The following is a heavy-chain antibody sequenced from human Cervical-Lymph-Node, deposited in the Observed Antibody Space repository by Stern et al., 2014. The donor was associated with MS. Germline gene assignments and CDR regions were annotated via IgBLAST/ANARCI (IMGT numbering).Heavy chain of an antibody. CDR2: ISGYNGDT. J-gene: IGHJ4*02. CDR3: ARVPTGPRMVHYLDF. D-gene: IGHD3-10*01. CDR1: GYTFSYYG. Sequence: QVQLVQSGGEVKKPGASVKVSCKASGYTFSYYGLSWVRQAPGQGLEWMGWISGYNGDTRYAQKFRGRVTMTTDTSTSTAYMEVRSLRSDDTAVYYCARVPTGPRMVHYLDFWGQGTLVTVSS. V-gene: IGHV1-18*01.